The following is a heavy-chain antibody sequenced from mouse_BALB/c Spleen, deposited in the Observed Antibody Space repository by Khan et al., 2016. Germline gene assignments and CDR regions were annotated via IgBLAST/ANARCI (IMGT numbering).Heavy chain of an antibody. CDR3: AEDLGWFAY. J-gene: IGHJ3*01. CDR2: ISYSGST. CDR1: GYSITSDYA. D-gene: IGHD4-1*01. Sequence: EVQLQESGPGLVKPSQSLSLTCTVTGYSITSDYAWNWIRQFPGNKLEWMGYISYSGSTSYNPSLKSRISITRDTSKNQIFLRLNSVTTEDTATYDCAEDLGWFAYWGQGTLVTVSA. V-gene: IGHV3-2*02.